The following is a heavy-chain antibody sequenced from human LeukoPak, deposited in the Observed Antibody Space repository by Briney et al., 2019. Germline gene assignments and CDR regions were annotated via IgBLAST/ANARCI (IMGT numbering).Heavy chain of an antibody. CDR3: ARSPAAIEWFDP. V-gene: IGHV4-34*01. J-gene: IGHJ5*02. CDR1: GGSFSGYY. Sequence: SETLSLTCAVYGGSFSGYYWSWIRQPPGKGLEWIGEINHSGSTNYNPSLKSRVTISVDTSENQFSLKLSSVTAADTAVYYCARSPAAIEWFDPWGQGTLVTVSS. CDR2: INHSGST. D-gene: IGHD2-2*01.